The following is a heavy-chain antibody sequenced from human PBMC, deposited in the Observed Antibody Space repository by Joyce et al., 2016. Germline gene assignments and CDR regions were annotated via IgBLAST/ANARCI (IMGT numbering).Heavy chain of an antibody. Sequence: EVQLVESGGDLVAPGGSLRVSCVVSGFSVSNAWMHWVRQAPGKGLEWVGRIKSRSDGGAPDYAAPVNGRFTILRDGSKNTLYLQMNSLKTEDTGVYDCTSVSFYDSGDYNKGFFDYWGPGTLVTVAP. CDR2: IKSRSDGGAP. CDR3: TSVSFYDSGDYNKGFFDY. D-gene: IGHD3-22*01. J-gene: IGHJ4*01. CDR1: GFSVSNAW. V-gene: IGHV3-15*07.